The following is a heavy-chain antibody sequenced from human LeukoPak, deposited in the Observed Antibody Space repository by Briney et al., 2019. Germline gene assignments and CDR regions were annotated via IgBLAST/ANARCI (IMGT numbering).Heavy chain of an antibody. V-gene: IGHV1-46*01. CDR2: INPSGGST. CDR1: GYTFTSYY. CDR3: ARGHGSGYYYPLVY. J-gene: IGHJ4*02. D-gene: IGHD3-22*01. Sequence: ASVKVSCKASGYTFTSYYMHWVRQAPGQGLEWMGIINPSGGSTSYAQKFQGRVTITADESTSTAYMELSSLRSEDTAVYYCARGHGSGYYYPLVYWGQGTLVTVSS.